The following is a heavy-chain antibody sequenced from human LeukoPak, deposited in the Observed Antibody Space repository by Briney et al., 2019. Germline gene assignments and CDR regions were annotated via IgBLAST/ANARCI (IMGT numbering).Heavy chain of an antibody. Sequence: SETLSLTCDISGGSISSDHWWSWVRQPPGKGLEWIGEIYHSGSTNYNPSLKSRVTISVDQSKNEFSLKLSSVTAADTAVYYCARGGRDGYNELDYWGQGTLVTVSS. CDR3: ARGGRDGYNELDY. V-gene: IGHV4-4*02. CDR1: GGSISSDHW. D-gene: IGHD5-24*01. J-gene: IGHJ4*02. CDR2: IYHSGST.